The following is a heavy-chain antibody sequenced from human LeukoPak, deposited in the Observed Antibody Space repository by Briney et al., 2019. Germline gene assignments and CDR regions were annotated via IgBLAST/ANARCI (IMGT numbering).Heavy chain of an antibody. CDR2: ISGSGGNT. J-gene: IGHJ4*02. Sequence: PGGSLRLSCAASGFTFSSYWMSWVRQAPGKGLEWVSGISGSGGNTYYADSVKGRFTISRDNSKNTLYLQMNSLRAEDTAVYYCAKGPYYDSSGGDYWGQGTLVTVS. D-gene: IGHD3-22*01. V-gene: IGHV3-23*01. CDR1: GFTFSSYW. CDR3: AKGPYYDSSGGDY.